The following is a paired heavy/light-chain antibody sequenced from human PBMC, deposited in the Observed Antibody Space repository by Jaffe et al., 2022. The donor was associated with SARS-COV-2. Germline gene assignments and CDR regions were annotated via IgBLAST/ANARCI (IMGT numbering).Light chain of an antibody. V-gene: IGLV2-23*01. CDR2: AGS. CDR1: SSDIGSYNL. CDR3: CSYAGSSTWV. J-gene: IGLJ3*02. Sequence: QSALTQPASVSGSPGQSITLSCTGTSSDIGSYNLVSWYQHHPGKAPKLIIYAGSRRPSGISNRFSGSKSGNTASLTISGLQAEDEAHYYCCSYAGSSTWVFGGGTKLTVL.
Heavy chain of an antibody. D-gene: IGHD2-21*02. Sequence: EVQLVQSGAEVKKPGESLTISCRGTGYSFSSFWIIWVRQMPGKGLEWMGRIDPTDSYTNDNPSFEGHVDLSVDKSVSTAYLQWTSLKASDTAIYYCVRLGCGGDCSPDYWGQGTQVTVSS. CDR2: IDPTDSYT. CDR3: VRLGCGGDCSPDY. V-gene: IGHV5-10-1*03. CDR1: GYSFSSFW. J-gene: IGHJ4*02.